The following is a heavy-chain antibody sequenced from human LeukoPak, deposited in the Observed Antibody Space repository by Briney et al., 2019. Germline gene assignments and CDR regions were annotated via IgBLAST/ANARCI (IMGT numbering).Heavy chain of an antibody. CDR1: GGTFSSYA. D-gene: IGHD3-10*01. Sequence: ASVKVSCKASGGTFSSYAISWVRQAPGQGLEWMGWISAYNGNTNYAQKLQGRVTMTTDTSTSTAYMELRSLRSDDTAVYYCARDEWFGELSPPNYWGQGTLVTVSS. V-gene: IGHV1-18*01. CDR3: ARDEWFGELSPPNY. J-gene: IGHJ4*02. CDR2: ISAYNGNT.